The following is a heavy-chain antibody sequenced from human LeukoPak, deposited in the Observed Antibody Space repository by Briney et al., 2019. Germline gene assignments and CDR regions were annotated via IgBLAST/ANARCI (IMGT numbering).Heavy chain of an antibody. V-gene: IGHV3-48*04. CDR1: GFTFSTYS. CDR2: ISSSSNTI. CDR3: ARFRLIPGQAFDT. J-gene: IGHJ3*02. D-gene: IGHD3-16*01. Sequence: GGSLRLSCAASGFTFSTYSMNWVRQAPGKGLEWVSYISSSSNTIYYADSVKGRFTISRDNAKNSLHLQMNSLRAEDTAVYYCARFRLIPGQAFDTWGQGTTVTVSS.